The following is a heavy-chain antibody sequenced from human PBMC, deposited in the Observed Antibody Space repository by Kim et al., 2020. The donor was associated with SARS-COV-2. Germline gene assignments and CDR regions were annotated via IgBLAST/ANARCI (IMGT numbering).Heavy chain of an antibody. Sequence: SVKVSCKASGGTFSSYAISWVRQAPGQGLEWMGGIIPIFGTANYAQKLQGRVTITADESTSTAYMELSSQRSEDTAVYYCVRGDGYKILAPFDPWGQGTLVTVSS. CDR2: IIPIFGTA. J-gene: IGHJ5*02. CDR3: VRGDGYKILAPFDP. D-gene: IGHD5-12*01. CDR1: GGTFSSYA. V-gene: IGHV1-69*13.